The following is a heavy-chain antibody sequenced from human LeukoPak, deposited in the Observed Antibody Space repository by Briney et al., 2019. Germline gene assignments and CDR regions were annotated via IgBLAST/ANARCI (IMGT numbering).Heavy chain of an antibody. D-gene: IGHD5-18*01. CDR1: GFTFSDYY. J-gene: IGHJ6*02. CDR3: ARDAYSYGYEVSYYYGMDV. Sequence: PGGSLRLSCAASGFTFSDYYMSWIRQAPGKGLEWVAVIWYDGSNKYYADSVKGRFTISRDNSKNTLYLQMNSLRAEDTAVYYCARDAYSYGYEVSYYYGMDVWGQGTTVTVSS. V-gene: IGHV3-33*08. CDR2: IWYDGSNK.